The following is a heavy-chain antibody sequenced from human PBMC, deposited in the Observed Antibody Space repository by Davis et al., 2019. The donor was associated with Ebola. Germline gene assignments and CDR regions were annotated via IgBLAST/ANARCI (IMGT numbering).Heavy chain of an antibody. CDR3: ATRGYSYGYGFGYGMDV. CDR1: GFTFSSYG. J-gene: IGHJ6*02. Sequence: GESLKISCAASGFTFSSYGMHWVRQAPGKGLEWVAVIWYDGSNKYYADSVKGRFTISRDNSKNTLYLQMNSLRAEDTAVYYCATRGYSYGYGFGYGMDVWGQGTTVTVSS. V-gene: IGHV3-33*01. D-gene: IGHD5-18*01. CDR2: IWYDGSNK.